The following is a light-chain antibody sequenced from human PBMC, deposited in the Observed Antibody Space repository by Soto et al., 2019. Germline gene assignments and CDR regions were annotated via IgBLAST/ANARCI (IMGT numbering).Light chain of an antibody. J-gene: IGLJ1*01. CDR1: SGYDTYA. CDR2: VKSDGSH. Sequence: QLVLTQSPSASASLGASVKVTCTLSSGYDTYAIAWHHQRPEKGPRYLMKVKSDGSHSKGDGIPDRFSGSSSGAERYLTISSLQSEDEGDYYGQTWGPDIRVFGAGTKLTVL. V-gene: IGLV4-69*01. CDR3: QTWGPDIRV.